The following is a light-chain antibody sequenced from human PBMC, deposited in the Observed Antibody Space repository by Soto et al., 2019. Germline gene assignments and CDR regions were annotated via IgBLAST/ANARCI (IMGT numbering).Light chain of an antibody. V-gene: IGKV3-20*01. J-gene: IGKJ4*01. CDR3: QQYGSSPLT. CDR2: GAS. Sequence: EIVLTQSPGTLSLSPGERATLSCRASQSVTSTYLAWYQQKPGQAPRLLIYGASNRATGIPDRFTGSGSGTDFTLTISRLEPEDCAVSYCQQYGSSPLTFGGGTKVEIK. CDR1: QSVTSTY.